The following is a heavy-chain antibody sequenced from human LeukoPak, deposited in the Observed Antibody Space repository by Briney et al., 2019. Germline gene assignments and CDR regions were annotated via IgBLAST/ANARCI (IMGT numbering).Heavy chain of an antibody. J-gene: IGHJ5*02. CDR1: GYSFSSGLY. Sequence: SETLSLTCSVSGYSFSSGLYWGWIRQPPGKGLEWIGSLFHSGTTYYNSSLKSRVTISVDTSKNQFSLKLSSVTAADTAVYYCARLLRVGYCSTTTCNWFDPWGQGTLVTVSS. D-gene: IGHD2-2*03. V-gene: IGHV4-38-2*02. CDR3: ARLLRVGYCSTTTCNWFDP. CDR2: LFHSGTT.